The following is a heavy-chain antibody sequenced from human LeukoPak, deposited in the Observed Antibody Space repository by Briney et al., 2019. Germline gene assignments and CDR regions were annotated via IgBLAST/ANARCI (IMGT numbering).Heavy chain of an antibody. Sequence: SETLPLTCAVYGGSFSGYYWSWIRQPPGKGLEWIGEINHSGSTNYNPSLKSRVTISVDTSKNQFSLKLSSVTAADTAVYYCAREKGYCSGGHCYGGTFDYWGQGTLVTVPS. CDR3: AREKGYCSGGHCYGGTFDY. V-gene: IGHV4-34*01. J-gene: IGHJ4*02. CDR2: INHSGST. D-gene: IGHD2-15*01. CDR1: GGSFSGYY.